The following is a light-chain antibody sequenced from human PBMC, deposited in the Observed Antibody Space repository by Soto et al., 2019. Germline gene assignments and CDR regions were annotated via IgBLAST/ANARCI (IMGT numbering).Light chain of an antibody. CDR2: RNN. CDR3: QSYDGTLTGVI. J-gene: IGLJ2*01. Sequence: QSVLTQPPSASGTPGQGVTISCSGSTSNIGSNYVYWYQQLPGTAPKLLIYRNNQRPSGVPDRFSGSKSGTSASLAISGLRSDDEADYFCQSYDGTLTGVIFGGGTKLTVL. V-gene: IGLV1-47*01. CDR1: TSNIGSNY.